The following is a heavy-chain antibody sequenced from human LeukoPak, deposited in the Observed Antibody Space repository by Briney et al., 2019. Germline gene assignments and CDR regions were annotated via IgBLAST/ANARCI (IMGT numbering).Heavy chain of an antibody. J-gene: IGHJ4*02. D-gene: IGHD1-26*01. CDR3: ARDGPVYSGSHYFDY. CDR2: IRYDGSNK. V-gene: IGHV3-30*02. CDR1: GFAFSSYG. Sequence: PGGSLRLSCAASGFAFSSYGMHWVRQAPGKGLEWVAFIRYDGSNKYYADSVKGRFTISRDNSKNTLYLQMNSLRAEDTAVYYCARDGPVYSGSHYFDYWGQGTLVTVSS.